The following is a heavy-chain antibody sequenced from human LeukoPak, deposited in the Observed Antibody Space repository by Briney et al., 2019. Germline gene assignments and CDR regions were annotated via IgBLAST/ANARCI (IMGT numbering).Heavy chain of an antibody. CDR2: ISAYNGNT. CDR1: GYTFTSYG. D-gene: IGHD2-2*02. Sequence: ASVKVSCKASGYTFTSYGISWVRQAPGQGLEWMGWISAYNGNTNYAQKLQGRVTMTTDTSTSTAYMELRSLRSDDTAVYYCARDEGYCSSTSCYRAFDYWGQGTLVTVSS. J-gene: IGHJ4*02. CDR3: ARDEGYCSSTSCYRAFDY. V-gene: IGHV1-18*01.